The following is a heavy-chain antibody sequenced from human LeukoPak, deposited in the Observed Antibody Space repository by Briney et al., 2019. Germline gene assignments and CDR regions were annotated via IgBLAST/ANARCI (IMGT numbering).Heavy chain of an antibody. D-gene: IGHD2-8*01. CDR3: AKDTSIGKYCTNGVCSPFDY. Sequence: GGSLRLSCAGSGFTFSSYAMSWVRQAPGQGLEWVSVISDSGDYTSYADSVRGRFTISRDNSRNTLYLQMISLRPEDTAVYYCAKDTSIGKYCTNGVCSPFDYWGQGTLVSVSS. CDR1: GFTFSSYA. CDR2: ISDSGDYT. V-gene: IGHV3-23*01. J-gene: IGHJ4*02.